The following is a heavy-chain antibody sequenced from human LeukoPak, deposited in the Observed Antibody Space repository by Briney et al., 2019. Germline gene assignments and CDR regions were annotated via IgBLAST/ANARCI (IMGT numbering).Heavy chain of an antibody. V-gene: IGHV4-59*01. CDR1: GGSISSYY. D-gene: IGHD2-2*02. J-gene: IGHJ4*02. Sequence: SETLSLTCTVSGGSISSYYWSWIRQPPGKGLEWIGYIYYSGSTNYNPSLKSRGTISVDTSKNQFYLQLSSVTVADTAVYYCARVFCSSTSCYNALDYWGQGTMVTVSS. CDR3: ARVFCSSTSCYNALDY. CDR2: IYYSGST.